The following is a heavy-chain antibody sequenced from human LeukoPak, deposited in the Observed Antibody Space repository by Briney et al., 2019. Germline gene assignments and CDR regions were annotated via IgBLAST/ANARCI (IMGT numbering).Heavy chain of an antibody. Sequence: SETLSLTCSVSGGSISIFYWSWIRQPPGKGLEWIGYIYDSVNTNYNPSLKSRVTISVDMSRNQFSLKLNSVTAAGTAIYYCVRDRELGVWGQGTTVTVSS. J-gene: IGHJ6*02. V-gene: IGHV4-59*01. CDR2: IYDSVNT. CDR1: GGSISIFY. CDR3: VRDRELGV. D-gene: IGHD1-7*01.